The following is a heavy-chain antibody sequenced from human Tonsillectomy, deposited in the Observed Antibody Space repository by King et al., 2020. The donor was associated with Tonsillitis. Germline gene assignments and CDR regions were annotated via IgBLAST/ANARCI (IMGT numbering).Heavy chain of an antibody. J-gene: IGHJ4*02. CDR2: ISGRGGGT. CDR1: GFTCSSDA. CDR3: AKDWDDFWSGYYMGY. D-gene: IGHD3-3*01. V-gene: IGHV3-23*04. Sequence: VQLVESGGGLVQPGGSLRLSCAASGFTCSSDAMSWVRQAPGKGLEWVSVISGRGGGTYYADSVNGRFTISSDNSKNTVYLQMNSLRAEDTAVYYCAKDWDDFWSGYYMGYWGQGTLVTVSS.